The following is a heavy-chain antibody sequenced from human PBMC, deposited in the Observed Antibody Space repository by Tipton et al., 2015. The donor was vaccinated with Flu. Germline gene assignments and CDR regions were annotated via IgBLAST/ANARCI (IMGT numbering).Heavy chain of an antibody. D-gene: IGHD2-8*01. V-gene: IGHV3-53*01. CDR3: AVPWGDVLLGP. CDR2: IYPDASIT. CDR1: GFGVSTNY. Sequence: QLVQSGGGLVQPGESLRLSCAASGFGVSTNYMSWVRQAPGKGLEWVSVIYPDASITYYTDSVKGRFTISRDNSKNTLYLQMNSRRAGGGDVYYFAVPWGDVLLGPWGQGALVTVSS. J-gene: IGHJ5*02.